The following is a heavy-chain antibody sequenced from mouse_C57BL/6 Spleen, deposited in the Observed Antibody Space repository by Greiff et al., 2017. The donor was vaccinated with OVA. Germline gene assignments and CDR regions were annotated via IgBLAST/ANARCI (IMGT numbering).Heavy chain of an antibody. J-gene: IGHJ2*01. CDR2: IDPSDSET. CDR3: ARGDYYGRVPFDY. Sequence: QVHVKQPGAELVRPGSSVKLSCKASGYTFTSYWMHWVKQRPIQGLEWIGNIDPSDSETHYNQKFKDKATLTVDKSSSTAYMQLSSLTSEDSAVYYCARGDYYGRVPFDYWGQGTTLTVSS. CDR1: GYTFTSYW. D-gene: IGHD1-1*01. V-gene: IGHV1-52*01.